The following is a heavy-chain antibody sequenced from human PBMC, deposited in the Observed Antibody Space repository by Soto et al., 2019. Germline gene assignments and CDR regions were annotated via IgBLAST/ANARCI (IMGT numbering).Heavy chain of an antibody. CDR2: VYSGGSA. CDR3: TGASHKPY. V-gene: IGHV3-66*01. Sequence: EVQLVESGGGLVQPGGSLRLSCAASGFSVSSHYMSWVRQSPGKGLEWVSVVYSGGSAYYADSVKGRFSSSKDNSKNSLYLQMNRLRVEDTAVYYCTGASHKPYWGQGNLVTVAS. J-gene: IGHJ4*02. CDR1: GFSVSSHY.